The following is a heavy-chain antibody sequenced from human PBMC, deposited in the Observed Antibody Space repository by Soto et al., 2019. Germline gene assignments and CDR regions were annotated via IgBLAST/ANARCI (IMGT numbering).Heavy chain of an antibody. Sequence: ASVKVSCKASGGTFSSYAISWVRQAPGQGLEWMGGIIPILGIANYAQKFQGRVTITADKSTSTAYMELSSLRSEDTAVYYCARFSGYNWNREFDYWGQGTLVTVSS. D-gene: IGHD1-20*01. CDR3: ARFSGYNWNREFDY. J-gene: IGHJ4*02. CDR2: IIPILGIA. CDR1: GGTFSSYA. V-gene: IGHV1-69*10.